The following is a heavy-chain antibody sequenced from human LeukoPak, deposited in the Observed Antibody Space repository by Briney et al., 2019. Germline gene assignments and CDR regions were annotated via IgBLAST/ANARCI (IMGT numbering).Heavy chain of an antibody. V-gene: IGHV3-21*01. CDR2: ISSSSSYI. CDR1: GFTFSSYS. CDR3: ARARGSSWFDY. Sequence: GGSLRLSCAASGFTFSSYSMNWVRQAPGKGLEWASSISSSSSYIYYADSVKGRFSISRDNAKNSLYLQMNSLRAEDTAVYYCARARGSSWFDYWGQGTLVTVSS. D-gene: IGHD6-13*01. J-gene: IGHJ4*02.